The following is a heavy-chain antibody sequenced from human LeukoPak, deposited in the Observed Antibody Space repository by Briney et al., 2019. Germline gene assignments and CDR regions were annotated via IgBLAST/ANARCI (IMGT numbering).Heavy chain of an antibody. CDR2: ISSSSSYI. D-gene: IGHD1-7*01. CDR1: GFTFSSYS. Sequence: GGSLGLSCAASGFTFSSYSMNWVRQAPGTGLEWVASISSSSSYIYYADSVKGRFTISRDNAKNSLYLQMNSLRAEDTAVYYCARVSFYRDCNYVAYYYMDVWGKGTTVTVSS. V-gene: IGHV3-21*01. CDR3: ARVSFYRDCNYVAYYYMDV. J-gene: IGHJ6*03.